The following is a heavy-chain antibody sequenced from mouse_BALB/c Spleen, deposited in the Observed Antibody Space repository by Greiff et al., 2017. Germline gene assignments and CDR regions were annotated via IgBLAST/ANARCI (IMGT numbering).Heavy chain of an antibody. J-gene: IGHJ4*01. Sequence: EVKLVESGGGLVQPKGSLKLSCAASGFTFNTYAMNWVRQAPGKGLEWVARIRSKSNNYATYYADSVKDRFTISRDDSQSMLYLQMNNLKTEDTAMYYCVRHIDGYLYYAMDYWGQGTSVTVSS. D-gene: IGHD2-3*01. CDR2: IRSKSNNYAT. CDR1: GFTFNTYA. CDR3: VRHIDGYLYYAMDY. V-gene: IGHV10-1*02.